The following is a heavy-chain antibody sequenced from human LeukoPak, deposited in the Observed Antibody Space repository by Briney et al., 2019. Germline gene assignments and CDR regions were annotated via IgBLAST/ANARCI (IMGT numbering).Heavy chain of an antibody. Sequence: PGGSLRLSCAASGFTFDDYGMSWGRQAPGKGLEWVSGINWNGGSTVYADSVKGRFTISRDNAKNSLYLQMNSLRAEDTALYYCARFSTTVTTYYYYYMDVWGKGTTVTVSS. D-gene: IGHD4-17*01. CDR3: ARFSTTVTTYYYYYMDV. V-gene: IGHV3-20*04. CDR1: GFTFDDYG. J-gene: IGHJ6*03. CDR2: INWNGGST.